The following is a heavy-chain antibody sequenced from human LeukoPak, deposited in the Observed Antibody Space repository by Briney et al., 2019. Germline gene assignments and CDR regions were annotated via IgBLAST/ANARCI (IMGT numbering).Heavy chain of an antibody. CDR2: IIPILGIA. CDR1: GGTFSSYA. Sequence: SVKVSCKASGGTFSSYAIGWVRQAPGQGLEWMGRIIPILGIANYAQKFQGRVTITADKSTSTAYMELSSLRSEDTAVYYCARDRCSSTSCRQDYWGQGTLVTVSS. V-gene: IGHV1-69*04. J-gene: IGHJ4*02. D-gene: IGHD2-2*01. CDR3: ARDRCSSTSCRQDY.